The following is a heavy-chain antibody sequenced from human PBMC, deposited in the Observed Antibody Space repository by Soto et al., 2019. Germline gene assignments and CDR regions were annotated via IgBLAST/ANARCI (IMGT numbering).Heavy chain of an antibody. CDR3: ARERVTIIAPRAPYYRMDF. Sequence: SETLSLTCTVSGGSISSYYWSWIRQPAGKGLEWIGRIYTSGSTNYNPSLKSRVTMSVDTSKNQFSLKLSSVTAADTAVYYCARERVTIIAPRAPYYRMDFCGQVTTVTVSS. J-gene: IGHJ6*02. CDR1: GGSISSYY. V-gene: IGHV4-4*07. D-gene: IGHD6-6*01. CDR2: IYTSGST.